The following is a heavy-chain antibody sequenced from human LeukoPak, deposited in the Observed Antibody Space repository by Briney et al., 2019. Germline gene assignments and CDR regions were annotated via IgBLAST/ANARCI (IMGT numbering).Heavy chain of an antibody. CDR1: GGSISISSYY. V-gene: IGHV4-39*07. CDR3: VGRMTTVTTNWFDP. J-gene: IGHJ5*02. CDR2: IYYSGST. Sequence: PSETLSLTCTVSGGSISISSYYWGWIRQPPGKGLEWIGSIYYSGSTNYNPSLKSRVTISVDTSKNQFSLKLSSVTAADTAVYYCVGRMTTVTTNWFDPWGQGTLVTVSS. D-gene: IGHD4-17*01.